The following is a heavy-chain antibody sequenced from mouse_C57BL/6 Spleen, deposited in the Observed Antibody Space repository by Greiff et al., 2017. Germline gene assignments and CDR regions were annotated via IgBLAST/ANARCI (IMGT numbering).Heavy chain of an antibody. J-gene: IGHJ4*01. Sequence: QVQLQQPGAELVRPGSSVKLSCKASGYTFTSYWMDWVKQRPGQGLEWIGNIYPSDSATHYNQKFKDKATLTVDKSYSTAYMQLSSLTSEDSAVSYCAREVYDYDDYYAIDYWGHGTSVPVSS. D-gene: IGHD2-4*01. V-gene: IGHV1-61*01. CDR1: GYTFTSYW. CDR3: AREVYDYDDYYAIDY. CDR2: IYPSDSAT.